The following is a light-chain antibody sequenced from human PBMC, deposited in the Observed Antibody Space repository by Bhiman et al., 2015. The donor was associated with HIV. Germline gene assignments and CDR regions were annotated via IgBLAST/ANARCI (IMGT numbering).Light chain of an antibody. J-gene: IGLJ1*01. V-gene: IGLV2-14*01. CDR3: SSYSSITVYV. CDR2: EVT. CDR1: SSDVGGYNY. Sequence: QSALTQPPSASGSPGQSVTISCTGTSSDVGGYNYVSWYQQHPGKAPKLMIYEVTKRPSGVSNRFSGSKSGSTASLTISGLQAEDEADYYCSSYSSITVYVFGTGTKVSVL.